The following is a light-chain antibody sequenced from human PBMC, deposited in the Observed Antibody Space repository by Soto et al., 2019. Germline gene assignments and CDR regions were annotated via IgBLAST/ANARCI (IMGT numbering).Light chain of an antibody. V-gene: IGKV3-15*01. CDR2: GAS. CDR3: QQYDNWPLT. J-gene: IGKJ4*01. Sequence: EIIMSQSPATLSVSAGERATLSCGASQSVSSNLAWYQQKPGQAPRLLIYGASTRATGIPARFSGSGSGTEFTLTISSLQSEHFALYYCQQYDNWPLTFGGGTKVDIK. CDR1: QSVSSN.